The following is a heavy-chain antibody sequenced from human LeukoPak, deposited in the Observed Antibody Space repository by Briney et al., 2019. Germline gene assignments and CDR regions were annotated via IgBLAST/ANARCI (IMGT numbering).Heavy chain of an antibody. Sequence: ASVKVSCKASGGTFSSYAISWVRQAPGQGLEWMGGIIPIFGTANYAQKFQGRVTITADESTSTAYMELSRLRSDDTAVYYCARDPFPRLQQTELWGQGTLVTVSS. J-gene: IGHJ4*02. CDR1: GGTFSSYA. V-gene: IGHV1-69*13. D-gene: IGHD4-11*01. CDR3: ARDPFPRLQQTEL. CDR2: IIPIFGTA.